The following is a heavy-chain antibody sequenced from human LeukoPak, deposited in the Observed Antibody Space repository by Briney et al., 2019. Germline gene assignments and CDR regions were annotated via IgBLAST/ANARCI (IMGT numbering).Heavy chain of an antibody. V-gene: IGHV1-18*04. D-gene: IGHD3-22*01. CDR1: GYTFTSYD. CDR3: ARVSYYDVGDY. CDR2: MNPNSGNT. J-gene: IGHJ4*02. Sequence: GASVKVSCKASGYTFTSYDINWVRQATGQGLEWMGWMNPNSGNTNYAQKLQGRVTMTTDTSASTAYMELRSLRSDDTAVYYCARVSYYDVGDYWGQGTLVTVSS.